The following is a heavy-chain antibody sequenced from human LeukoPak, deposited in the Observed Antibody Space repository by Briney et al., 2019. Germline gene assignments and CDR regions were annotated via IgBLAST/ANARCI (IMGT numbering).Heavy chain of an antibody. D-gene: IGHD3-22*01. J-gene: IGHJ3*02. CDR3: AVCYDSSVKVFDI. CDR2: IYPGDSDT. CDR1: GYSFTSYW. Sequence: GESLKISCKGSGYSFTSYWTGWVRQMPGKGLEWMGIIYPGDSDTRYSPSFQGQVTISADKSITTAYLQWSSLKASDTAMYYCAVCYDSSVKVFDIWGQGTMVTVSS. V-gene: IGHV5-51*01.